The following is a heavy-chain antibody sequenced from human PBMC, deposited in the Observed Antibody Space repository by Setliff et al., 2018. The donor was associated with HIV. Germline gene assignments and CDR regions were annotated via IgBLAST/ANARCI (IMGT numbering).Heavy chain of an antibody. CDR2: IYYAGST. CDR1: GASISNHY. CDR3: ATLPQGYDYFDY. J-gene: IGHJ4*01. Sequence: SETLSLTCSVSGASISNHYWSWVRQSPGKGLEWIGYIYYAGSTNYSPSLKSRIAILLDTSKNQFSLKLNSVTAADTAVYYCATLPQGYDYFDYWGHGTLVTVSS. D-gene: IGHD3-3*01. V-gene: IGHV4-59*11.